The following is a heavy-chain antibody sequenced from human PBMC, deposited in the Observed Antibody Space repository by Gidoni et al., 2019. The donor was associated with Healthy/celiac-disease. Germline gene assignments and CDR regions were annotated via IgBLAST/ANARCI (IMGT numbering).Heavy chain of an antibody. CDR2: IKSKTDGGTT. CDR1: GFTFSNAW. J-gene: IGHJ6*02. CDR3: TTDGAVAGNYYYYGMDV. D-gene: IGHD6-19*01. Sequence: EVQLVESGGGLGKPGGSLRRPCAASGFTFSNAWMSWVRQAPGKGLEWVGRIKSKTDGGTTDYAAPVKGRFTISRDDSKNTLYLQMNSLKTEDTAVYYCTTDGAVAGNYYYYGMDVWGQGTTVTVSS. V-gene: IGHV3-15*01.